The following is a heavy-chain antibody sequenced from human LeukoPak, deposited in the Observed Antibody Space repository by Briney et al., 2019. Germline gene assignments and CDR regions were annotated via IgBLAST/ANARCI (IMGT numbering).Heavy chain of an antibody. Sequence: GGSLRLSCAASGFTFSSYAMSWVRQAPGKVLEWVSAISGSGGSTYYADSVKGRFTISRDNSKNTLYLQMNSLRAEDTAVYYCARTFGGVIVIPLDYWGQGTLVTVSS. CDR3: ARTFGGVIVIPLDY. CDR2: ISGSGGST. J-gene: IGHJ4*02. D-gene: IGHD3-16*02. CDR1: GFTFSSYA. V-gene: IGHV3-23*01.